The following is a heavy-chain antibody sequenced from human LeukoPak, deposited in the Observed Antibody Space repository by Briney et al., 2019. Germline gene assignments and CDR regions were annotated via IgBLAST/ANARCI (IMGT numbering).Heavy chain of an antibody. V-gene: IGHV3-74*01. CDR3: ARVADSSGYYDY. CDR2: INSDGSST. Sequence: SGGSLRLSCAASGITFSSYWMHWVRQAPGKGLVWVSRINSDGSSTSYADSVKGRFTISRDNAKNTLYLQMNSLRAEDTAVYYCARVADSSGYYDYWGQGTLVTVSS. CDR1: GITFSSYW. J-gene: IGHJ4*02. D-gene: IGHD3-22*01.